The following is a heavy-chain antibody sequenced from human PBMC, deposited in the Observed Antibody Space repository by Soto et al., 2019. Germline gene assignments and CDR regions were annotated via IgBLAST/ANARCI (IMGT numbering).Heavy chain of an antibody. D-gene: IGHD6-13*01. J-gene: IGHJ6*02. CDR3: ARGRGIAAAGTSVNYYYGMDV. CDR1: GGTFSSYA. CDR2: IIPIFGTA. Sequence: VKVSCKASGGTFSSYAISWVRQAPGQGHEWMGGIIPIFGTANYAQKFQGRVTITADKSTSTAYMELSSLRSEDTAVYYCARGRGIAAAGTSVNYYYGMDVWGQGTTVTVSS. V-gene: IGHV1-69*06.